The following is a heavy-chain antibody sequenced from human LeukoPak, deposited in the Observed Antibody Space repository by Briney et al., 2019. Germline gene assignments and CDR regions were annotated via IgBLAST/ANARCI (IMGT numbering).Heavy chain of an antibody. CDR2: ISYSGSA. CDR1: GGSISTYY. Sequence: SETLSLTCTVSGGSISTYYWSWIRQPPGKELEWIGDISYSGSASYNPSLRSRATISLDTSTNQFPLTLGSVTAADTAVYYCAREAECSGGSCYSYGWFDPWGQGTQVIVSS. D-gene: IGHD2-15*01. CDR3: AREAECSGGSCYSYGWFDP. J-gene: IGHJ5*02. V-gene: IGHV4-59*01.